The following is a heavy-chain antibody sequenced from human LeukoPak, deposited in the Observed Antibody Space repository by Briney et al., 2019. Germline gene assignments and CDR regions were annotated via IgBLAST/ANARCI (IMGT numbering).Heavy chain of an antibody. Sequence: GGSLRLSCAASGFTFSSYAMSRVRQAPGKGLEWVSTISGSGGAGTYYADSVKGRFTVSRDNSRNTLYLPMNSLRAEDTAVYYCVKDRGGSPFYGMDVWGQGTTVTVSS. CDR1: GFTFSSYA. CDR2: ISGSGGAGT. CDR3: VKDRGGSPFYGMDV. J-gene: IGHJ6*02. V-gene: IGHV3-23*01. D-gene: IGHD1-26*01.